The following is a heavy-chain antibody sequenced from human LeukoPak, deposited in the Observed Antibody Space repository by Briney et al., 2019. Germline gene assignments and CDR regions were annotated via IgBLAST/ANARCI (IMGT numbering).Heavy chain of an antibody. CDR3: AKGRNGGFYDAFDI. D-gene: IGHD3-3*01. CDR2: ISGSGGST. V-gene: IGHV3-23*01. CDR1: GFTFDDYA. Sequence: GGSLRLSCAASGFTFDDYAMHWVRQAPGKGLEWDSAISGSGGSTYYADSVKGRFTISRDNSKNTLYLQMNSLRAEDTAVYYYAKGRNGGFYDAFDIWGQGTMVTVSS. J-gene: IGHJ3*02.